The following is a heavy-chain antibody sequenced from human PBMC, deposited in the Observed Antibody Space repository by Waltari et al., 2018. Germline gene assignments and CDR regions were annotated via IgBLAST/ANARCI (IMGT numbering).Heavy chain of an antibody. CDR3: ARERTGSPNWFDP. CDR1: GGSISSYY. V-gene: IGHV4-59*01. J-gene: IGHJ5*02. Sequence: QVQLQESGPGLVKPSETLSLTCTVSGGSISSYYWSWIRQPPGKGLEWIGYIYYSGSTNYNPSLKSRVTISVDTSKNQFSLKLSSVTAADTAVYYCARERTGSPNWFDPWGQGTLVTVSS. CDR2: IYYSGST. D-gene: IGHD6-19*01.